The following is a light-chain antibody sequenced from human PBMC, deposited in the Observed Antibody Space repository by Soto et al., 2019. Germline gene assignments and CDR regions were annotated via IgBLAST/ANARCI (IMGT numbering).Light chain of an antibody. CDR3: QQSYSIPYT. CDR2: GTS. CDR1: QTISGF. Sequence: DIQMTQSPSSLSASVGDRVTITCRASQTISGFLNWYQKKPGKAPKLLIYGTSSLQSGVPSRFSGSGSGTDFTLTISGLQSEDFATYYCQQSYSIPYTFGQGTKLEIK. V-gene: IGKV1-39*01. J-gene: IGKJ2*01.